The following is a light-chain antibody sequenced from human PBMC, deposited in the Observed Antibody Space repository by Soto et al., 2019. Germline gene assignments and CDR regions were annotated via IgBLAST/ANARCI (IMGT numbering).Light chain of an antibody. V-gene: IGKV3-20*01. Sequence: EIVLTQSPGTLSLFPGERATLSCRASQSVNSRYLAWYQQNPGQAPRLLIYGTSTRATGIPDRFSGSGSGTDFTLPISRLEPEDFAVYYWQRYGDSPPTYTFGQGTKVDIK. CDR2: GTS. CDR3: QRYGDSPPTYT. J-gene: IGKJ2*01. CDR1: QSVNSRY.